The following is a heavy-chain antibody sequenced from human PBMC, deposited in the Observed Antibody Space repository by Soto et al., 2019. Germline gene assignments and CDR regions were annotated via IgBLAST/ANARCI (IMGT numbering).Heavy chain of an antibody. V-gene: IGHV2-26*01. Sequence: QVTLKESGPVLVKPTEPLTLTCTVSGFSLSNARMGVSWIRQPPGKALEWLAHIFSNDEKSYSPSLKSRLTISKEISESQVVLTMTNVDPVDSATYYCARMPPTFSASFDYWGQGTLVTVSS. J-gene: IGHJ4*02. CDR3: ARMPPTFSASFDY. CDR1: GFSLSNARMG. D-gene: IGHD3-16*01. CDR2: IFSNDEK.